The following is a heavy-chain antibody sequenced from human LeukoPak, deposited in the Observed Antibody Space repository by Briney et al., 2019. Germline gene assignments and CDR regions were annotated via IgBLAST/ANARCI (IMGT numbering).Heavy chain of an antibody. Sequence: PSETLSLTCTVSGGSINTGGYYWSWIRQHPGKGLEWIGYIYYSGTTYYNPSLKSRVTISADTSKNQFSLKLNSVTAADTAVYYCGRPRSWFDPWGQGTLVTVSS. J-gene: IGHJ5*02. V-gene: IGHV4-31*03. D-gene: IGHD6-25*01. CDR2: IYYSGTT. CDR3: GRPRSWFDP. CDR1: GGSINTGGYY.